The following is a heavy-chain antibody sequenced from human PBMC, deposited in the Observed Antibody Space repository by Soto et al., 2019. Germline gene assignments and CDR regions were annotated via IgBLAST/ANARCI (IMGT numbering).Heavy chain of an antibody. CDR3: ARPYGGNYGSGWAFDV. CDR1: GGSFSDYY. V-gene: IGHV4-34*01. Sequence: QVQLQQWGAGLLKPSETLSLTCAVYGGSFSDYYWSWIRQPPGKGLEWIGEINHRGTTNYNPSLKSRVTISVDSSKSQFSLKLTSVTAADTAVYYCARPYGGNYGSGWAFDVWGQGTMVTVSS. J-gene: IGHJ3*01. CDR2: INHRGTT. D-gene: IGHD3-10*01.